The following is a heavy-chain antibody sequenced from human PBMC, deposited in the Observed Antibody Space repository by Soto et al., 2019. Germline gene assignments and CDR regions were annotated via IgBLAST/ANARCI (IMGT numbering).Heavy chain of an antibody. CDR3: ARLPPPGYYYDGMDV. CDR1: GFTFSSYG. V-gene: IGHV3-33*01. Sequence: QVQLVESGGGVVQPGRSLRLSCAASGFTFSSYGMHWVRQAPGKGLEWVAVIWYDGSNKYYADSVKGRFTISRDNSKNTLYLQMNSLRAEDTAVYYCARLPPPGYYYDGMDVWGQGTTVTVSS. J-gene: IGHJ6*02. CDR2: IWYDGSNK.